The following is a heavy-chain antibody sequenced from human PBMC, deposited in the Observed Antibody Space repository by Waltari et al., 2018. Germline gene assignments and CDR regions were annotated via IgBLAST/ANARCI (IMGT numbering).Heavy chain of an antibody. V-gene: IGHV5-51*01. J-gene: IGHJ3*02. Sequence: EVQLVQSGAEVKKPGESLKISCKGSGYSFTSYWIGWVRQLPEKGLEWMGVISRGAPDTRYSPSFQGHVTISSDKSISTAYRQWSSLKASDTAMEYCAKNTYYYDSRGYYSPPIDAFDSWGPGTMVTVSS. D-gene: IGHD3-22*01. CDR1: GYSFTSYW. CDR3: AKNTYYYDSRGYYSPPIDAFDS. CDR2: ISRGAPDT.